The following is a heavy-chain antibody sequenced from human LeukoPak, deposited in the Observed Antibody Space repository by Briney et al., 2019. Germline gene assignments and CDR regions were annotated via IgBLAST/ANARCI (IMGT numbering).Heavy chain of an antibody. CDR3: ARYGYNSGWHYWDY. CDR2: IYYSGSP. J-gene: IGHJ4*02. V-gene: IGHV4-39*01. CDR1: GGSISNNNYY. D-gene: IGHD6-19*01. Sequence: SETLSLTCTVSGGSISNNNYYWGWIRQPPGKGLEWIGSIYYSGSPYYKPSLKSRVTISVDTSKNQFSLKLSSVTAADTAVYYCARYGYNSGWHYWDYWGQGTLVTVSS.